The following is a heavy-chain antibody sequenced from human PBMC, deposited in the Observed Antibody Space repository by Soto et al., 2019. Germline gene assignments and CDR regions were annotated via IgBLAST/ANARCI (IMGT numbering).Heavy chain of an antibody. V-gene: IGHV1-69*13. Sequence: ASVKVSCKASGGTFSSYAISWVRQAPGQGLEWMGGIIPIFGTANYAQKFQGRVTITADESTSTAYMELSSLRSEDTAVYYCASHPHLKPGYFDYWGQGTLVTVSS. CDR1: GGTFSSYA. CDR3: ASHPHLKPGYFDY. D-gene: IGHD3-10*01. CDR2: IIPIFGTA. J-gene: IGHJ4*02.